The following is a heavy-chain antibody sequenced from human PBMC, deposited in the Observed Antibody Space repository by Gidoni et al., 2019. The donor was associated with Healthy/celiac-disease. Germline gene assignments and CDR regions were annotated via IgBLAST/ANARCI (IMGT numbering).Heavy chain of an antibody. CDR1: GYTFTSYD. CDR2: MNPNSGNT. D-gene: IGHD2-2*01. Sequence: QVQLVQSGAEVKKPGASVKVSCKASGYTFTSYDIHWVRQATGQGLEWMGWMNPNSGNTGYAHKFQGRVTMTRNTSISTAYMELSSLRSEDTAVYYCARDCSSTSCYAGADYYYYMDVWGKGTTVTVSS. J-gene: IGHJ6*03. V-gene: IGHV1-8*01. CDR3: ARDCSSTSCYAGADYYYYMDV.